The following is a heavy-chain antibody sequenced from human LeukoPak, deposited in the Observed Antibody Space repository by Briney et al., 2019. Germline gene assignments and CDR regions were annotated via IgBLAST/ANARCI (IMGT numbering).Heavy chain of an antibody. D-gene: IGHD3-22*01. V-gene: IGHV3-23*01. CDR1: GFTFSSYA. CDR3: AKGIHSTGYYPFDY. Sequence: GGSLRLSCAASGFTFSSYAMSWVRQAPGKELEWVSAISESGDKTYYADSVKGRFTISRDTSKSTLYLQLNSLRAEDTAIYYCAKGIHSTGYYPFDYWGQGTLVTVSS. J-gene: IGHJ4*02. CDR2: ISESGDKT.